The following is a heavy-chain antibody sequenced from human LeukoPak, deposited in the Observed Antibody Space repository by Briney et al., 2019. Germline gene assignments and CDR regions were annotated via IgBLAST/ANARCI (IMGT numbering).Heavy chain of an antibody. J-gene: IGHJ4*02. D-gene: IGHD6-13*01. Sequence: PSETLSVTCAVSGGSISSSNWWSWVRQPPGKGLEWLGEISHSGSTDYNPSLKSRVTMSVDKSKNQFSLKVTFVTVADTAVYYCAREAAAARGRFDYWGQGTLVTVSS. CDR1: GGSISSSNW. CDR3: AREAAAARGRFDY. CDR2: ISHSGST. V-gene: IGHV4-4*02.